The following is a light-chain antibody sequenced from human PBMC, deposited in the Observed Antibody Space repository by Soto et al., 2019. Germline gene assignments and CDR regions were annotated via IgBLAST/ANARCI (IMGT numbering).Light chain of an antibody. CDR1: SSNIGNNH. CDR2: RDN. V-gene: IGLV1-47*01. CDR3: AAWDGSLSGVV. Sequence: QSVLTQPPSASGTPGQRVTISCSGSSSNIGNNHVYWYQQLPGTAPKLLIYRDNQRPSGVPDRFSGSRSGTSASVAISGLRFEDEADYNCAAWDGSLSGVVFGGGTKVPVL. J-gene: IGLJ2*01.